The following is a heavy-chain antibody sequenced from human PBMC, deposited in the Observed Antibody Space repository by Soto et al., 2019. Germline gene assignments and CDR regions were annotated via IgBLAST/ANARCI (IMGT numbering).Heavy chain of an antibody. CDR2: ISAYNGNT. D-gene: IGHD2-15*01. CDR1: GYTFTSYG. V-gene: IGHV1-18*01. J-gene: IGHJ4*02. Sequence: ASVKVSCKASGYTFTSYGISWVRQAPGQGLEWMGWISAYNGNTNYAQKLQGRVTMTTDTSTSTAYMELRSLRSDDTAVHYCARDLTVVAREPYYFDYWGQGTLVTVSS. CDR3: ARDLTVVAREPYYFDY.